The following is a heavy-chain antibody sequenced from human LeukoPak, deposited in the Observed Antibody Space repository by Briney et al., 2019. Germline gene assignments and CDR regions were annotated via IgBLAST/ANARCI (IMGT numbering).Heavy chain of an antibody. CDR3: ARDLRKYSSSSGYDY. CDR2: IIPIFGTA. CDR1: GGTFSSYA. Sequence: SVKVSCKASGGTFSSYAISWVRQAPGQGLEWMGGIIPIFGTANYAQKFQGRVTITADESTSTAYMELSSLRSEDTAVYYCARDLRKYSSSSGYDYWGRGTLVTVSS. D-gene: IGHD6-6*01. J-gene: IGHJ4*02. V-gene: IGHV1-69*13.